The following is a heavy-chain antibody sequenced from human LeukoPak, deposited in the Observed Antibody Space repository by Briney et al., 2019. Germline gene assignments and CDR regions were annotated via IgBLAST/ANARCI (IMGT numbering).Heavy chain of an antibody. CDR3: ARRYSSSWYAADRYYYYYMDV. Sequence: GASVKVSCKASAYTFTGYYMHWVRQAPGQGLEWMGWINPNSGGTNYAQKFQGRVTMTRDTSIGTAYMELSRLRSDDTAVYYCARRYSSSWYAADRYYYYYMDVWGKGTTVTVSS. J-gene: IGHJ6*03. V-gene: IGHV1-2*02. CDR1: AYTFTGYY. CDR2: INPNSGGT. D-gene: IGHD6-13*01.